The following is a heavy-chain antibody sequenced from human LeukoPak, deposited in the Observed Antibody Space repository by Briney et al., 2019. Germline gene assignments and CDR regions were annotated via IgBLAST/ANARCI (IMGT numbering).Heavy chain of an antibody. J-gene: IGHJ4*02. V-gene: IGHV1-2*02. CDR3: AKTLSDSRLYYFDY. D-gene: IGHD2-21*02. CDR1: GYTFTGYY. CDR2: INPNSGGT. Sequence: GASVKVSCKASGYTFTGYYMHWVRQAPGQGLEWMGWINPNSGGTNYAQKFQGRVTMTRDTSISTAYMELSRLRSDDTAVYYCAKTLSDSRLYYFDYWGQGTLVTVSS.